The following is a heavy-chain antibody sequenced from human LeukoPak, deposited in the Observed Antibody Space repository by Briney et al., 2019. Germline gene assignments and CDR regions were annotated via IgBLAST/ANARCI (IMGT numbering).Heavy chain of an antibody. D-gene: IGHD2-2*01. CDR2: ISGSGGTT. CDR1: GFTFSSYA. J-gene: IGHJ6*02. CDR3: AKDLFDCSSTSCYATVNYYYGMDV. V-gene: IGHV3-23*01. Sequence: GGSLRLSCAASGFTFSSYAMSWVHQAPGKGLEWVSAISGSGGTTYYADPVKGRFTISRDNSKNTLYLEMNSLRAEDTAVYYCAKDLFDCSSTSCYATVNYYYGMDVWGQGTTVTVSS.